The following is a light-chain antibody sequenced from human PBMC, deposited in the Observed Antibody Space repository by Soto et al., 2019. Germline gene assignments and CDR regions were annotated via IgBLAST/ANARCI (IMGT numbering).Light chain of an antibody. CDR1: SSDVGGYNY. Sequence: QSALTQPPSVSGSPGQSVTISCTGTSSDVGGYNYVSWYQQHPGKAPKLILYDVTERPSGVPDRFSGSKSGNTASLTISGLQAEDEADYHCCSYAGSYVFVFGTGTKVTVL. J-gene: IGLJ1*01. CDR3: CSYAGSYVFV. CDR2: DVT. V-gene: IGLV2-11*01.